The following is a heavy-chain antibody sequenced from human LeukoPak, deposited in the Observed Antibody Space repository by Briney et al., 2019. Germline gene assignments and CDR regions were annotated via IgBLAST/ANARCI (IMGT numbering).Heavy chain of an antibody. CDR1: GFRFNTYW. D-gene: IGHD3-9*01. CDR3: ARGATGPLLYYYYYMDV. CDR2: IKQDGNEK. V-gene: IGHV3-7*04. J-gene: IGHJ6*03. Sequence: GSLRLSCAASGFRFNTYWMSWVRQAPGKGLEWVANIKQDGNEKYYADSVKGRFTISRDNGRNSLDLQMNSLRADDTAVYYCARGATGPLLYYYYYMDVWGKGTTVTISS.